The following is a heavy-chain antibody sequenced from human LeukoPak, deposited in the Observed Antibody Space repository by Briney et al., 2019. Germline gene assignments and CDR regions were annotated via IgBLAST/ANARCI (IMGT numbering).Heavy chain of an antibody. J-gene: IGHJ6*03. CDR1: GGSFSGYY. V-gene: IGHV4-34*01. Sequence: SETLSLTCAVYGGSFSGYYWSWIRQPPGKGLGWIGSIYYSGSTYYNPSLKSRVTISVDTSKNQFSLKLSSVTAADTAVYYCARVPRSIAALYYYYMDVWGKGTTVTVSS. CDR3: ARVPRSIAALYYYYMDV. D-gene: IGHD6-6*01. CDR2: IYYSGST.